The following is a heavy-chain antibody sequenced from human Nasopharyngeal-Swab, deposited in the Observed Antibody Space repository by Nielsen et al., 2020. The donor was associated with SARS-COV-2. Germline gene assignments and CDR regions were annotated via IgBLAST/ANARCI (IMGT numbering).Heavy chain of an antibody. CDR2: IWYDGSNK. D-gene: IGHD1-26*01. CDR1: GFTFSSYG. J-gene: IGHJ4*02. V-gene: IGHV3-33*06. Sequence: GESLKISCAASGFTFSSYGMHWVRQAPGKGLEWVAVIWYDGSNKYYADSVKGRFTISRDNSKNTLYLQMNSLRAEDTAVYYCAKDLRYGIVGATIIDYWGQGTLVTVSS. CDR3: AKDLRYGIVGATIIDY.